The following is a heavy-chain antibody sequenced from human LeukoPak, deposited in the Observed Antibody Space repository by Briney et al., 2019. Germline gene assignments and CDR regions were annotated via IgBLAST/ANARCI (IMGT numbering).Heavy chain of an antibody. CDR3: VRVDTSGYYYELSFDY. CDR1: GFTFSSYW. J-gene: IGHJ4*02. CDR2: TKKDGSEK. V-gene: IGHV3-7*01. D-gene: IGHD3-22*01. Sequence: GGSLRLSCAASGFTFSSYWMSWVRQAPGKGLEWVAHTKKDGSEKEYVDSVKGRFTVSRDNAKNSLYLQMNSLRVEDTAVYYCVRVDTSGYYYELSFDYWGQGTLVTVSS.